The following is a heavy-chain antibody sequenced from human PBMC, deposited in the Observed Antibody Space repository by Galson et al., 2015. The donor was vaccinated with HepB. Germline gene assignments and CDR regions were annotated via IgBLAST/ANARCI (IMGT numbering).Heavy chain of an antibody. CDR1: GFTFSSYW. Sequence: SLRLSCAASGFTFSSYWMHWVRQAPGKGLVWISNINSDGSTTTYADSVKGRFIISRDNAKNTLHLRINSLRAEDTAVYFCVRGIDTLTGPHHLPLDNWGRETLVTVSS. CDR2: INSDGSTT. V-gene: IGHV3-74*01. J-gene: IGHJ4*01. CDR3: VRGIDTLTGPHHLPLDN. D-gene: IGHD3-9*01.